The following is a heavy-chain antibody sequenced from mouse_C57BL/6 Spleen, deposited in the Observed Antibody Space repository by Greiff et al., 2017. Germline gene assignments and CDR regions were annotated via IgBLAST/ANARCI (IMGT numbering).Heavy chain of an antibody. CDR1: GFTFSDYG. CDR3: AKGPYASYAMDY. Sequence: EVKLQESGGGLVKPGGSLKLSCAASGFTFSDYGMHWVRQAPEKGLEWVAYISSGSSTIYYADTVKGRFTISRDNAKNTLFLQMTSLRSEDTAMYYCAKGPYASYAMDYWGQGTSVTVSS. CDR2: ISSGSSTI. V-gene: IGHV5-17*01. J-gene: IGHJ4*01. D-gene: IGHD2-10*02.